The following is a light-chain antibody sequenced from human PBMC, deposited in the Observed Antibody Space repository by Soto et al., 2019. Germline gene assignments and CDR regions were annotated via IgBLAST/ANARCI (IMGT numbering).Light chain of an antibody. CDR1: QSISIW. Sequence: DIQMTQSPSTLSASVGDRVTITCRASQSISIWLAWYQKKPGKAPKILIYKASSLESGVPSRFSGSGSGTEFTITISGLRFEDWAIYYYHQYCCCTPRTLGQG. V-gene: IGKV1-5*03. J-gene: IGKJ1*01. CDR3: HQYCCCTPRT. CDR2: KAS.